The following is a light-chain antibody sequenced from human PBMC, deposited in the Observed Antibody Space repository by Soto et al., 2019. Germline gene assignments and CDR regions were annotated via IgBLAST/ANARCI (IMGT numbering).Light chain of an antibody. CDR3: QQYYSPIT. J-gene: IGKJ5*01. CDR2: WAS. V-gene: IGKV4-1*01. Sequence: DIVITQSPESLAVSLGDGATINCKSMQSVLYSSNNKNYLAWYQQKPGQPPKLLIYWASTRESGVPDRLSGSGSGTDFTLTISSMQAEDVAVYYCQQYYSPITFGQGTRLEIK. CDR1: QSVLYSSNNKNY.